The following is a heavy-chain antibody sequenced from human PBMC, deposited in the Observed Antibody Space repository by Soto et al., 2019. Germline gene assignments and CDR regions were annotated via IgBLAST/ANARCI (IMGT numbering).Heavy chain of an antibody. J-gene: IGHJ4*02. CDR1: GFTFSSYG. CDR2: ISYDGSNK. CDR3: AKGGGGQWLAYFDY. Sequence: QVQLVESGGGVVQPGRSLRLSCAASGFTFSSYGMHQVRQAPGKGLEWVAVISYDGSNKYYADSVKGRFTISRDNSKNTLYLQMNSLRPEDTAVYECAKGGGGQWLAYFDYWGQGTLVTVSS. D-gene: IGHD6-19*01. V-gene: IGHV3-30*18.